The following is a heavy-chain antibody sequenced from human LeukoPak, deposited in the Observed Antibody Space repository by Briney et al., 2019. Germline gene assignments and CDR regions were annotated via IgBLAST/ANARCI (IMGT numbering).Heavy chain of an antibody. CDR2: IYYSGCT. V-gene: IGHV4-39*01. J-gene: IGHJ4*02. CDR1: GGSISSSSYY. D-gene: IGHD6-19*01. CDR3: AGPSSGWYY. Sequence: SETLSLTCTVSGGSISSSSYYWGWIRQPPGKGLEWIGCIYYSGCTYYNPSLKSRVTISVDTSKNQFSLKLSSVIAADTAVYYCAGPSSGWYYWGQGTLVTVSS.